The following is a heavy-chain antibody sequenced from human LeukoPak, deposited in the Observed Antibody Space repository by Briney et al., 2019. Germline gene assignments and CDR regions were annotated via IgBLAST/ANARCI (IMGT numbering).Heavy chain of an antibody. D-gene: IGHD2-21*02. CDR3: ARLGGGVVTAELRYFDL. CDR2: IYSGGST. CDR1: GFTVSSNY. V-gene: IGHV3-66*02. Sequence: GGSLRLSCAASGFTVSSNYMSWVRQAPGKGLEWVSVIYSGGSTYYADSVKGRFTISRDNSKNTLYLQMNSLRAEDTAVYYCARLGGGVVTAELRYFDLWGRGTLVTVSS. J-gene: IGHJ2*01.